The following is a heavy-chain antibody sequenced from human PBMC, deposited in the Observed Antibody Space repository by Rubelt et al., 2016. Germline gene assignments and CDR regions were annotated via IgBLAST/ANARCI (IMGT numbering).Heavy chain of an antibody. CDR3: ARHPDKGSYYPYYFDY. D-gene: IGHD3-10*01. CDR2: IYPGDSDT. CDR1: GYSFTSYW. V-gene: IGHV5-51*04. J-gene: IGHJ4*02. Sequence: EVQLVQSGAEVKKPGESLKISCKGSGYSFTSYWIGWVRQMPGKGLEWMGIIYPGDSDTRYRTSFQGQVTISADKPTSTAYLAGGSLNASHAAMYYLARHPDKGSYYPYYFDYWGQGTLVTVSS.